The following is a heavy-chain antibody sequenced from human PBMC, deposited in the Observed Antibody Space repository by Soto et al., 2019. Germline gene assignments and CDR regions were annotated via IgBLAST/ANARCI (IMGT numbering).Heavy chain of an antibody. J-gene: IGHJ6*02. V-gene: IGHV1-69*06. CDR1: GGTFSSYA. CDR3: AREYYYYGMDV. CDR2: IIPIFGTA. Sequence: RASVKVSCKASGGTFSSYAISWVRQAPGQGLEWMGGIIPIFGTANYAQKFQGRVTITADKSTSTAYMELSSLRSEDPAVYYCAREYYYYGMDVWGQGTTVTVSS.